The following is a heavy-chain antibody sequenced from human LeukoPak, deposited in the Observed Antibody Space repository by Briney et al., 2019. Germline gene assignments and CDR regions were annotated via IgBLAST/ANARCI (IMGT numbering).Heavy chain of an antibody. V-gene: IGHV1-18*01. Sequence: GASVKVSCKASGDTFTSYGISWVRQAPGQGLEWMGWISAYNGNTNYAQKFQGRVTMTTDTSTSTAYMELSSLRSEDTAVYYCARVGEYSSSSPLDYWGQGTLVTVSS. CDR2: ISAYNGNT. CDR3: ARVGEYSSSSPLDY. CDR1: GDTFTSYG. J-gene: IGHJ4*02. D-gene: IGHD6-6*01.